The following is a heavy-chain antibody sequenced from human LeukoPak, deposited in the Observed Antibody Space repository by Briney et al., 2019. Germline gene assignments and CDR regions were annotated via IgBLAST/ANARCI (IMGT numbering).Heavy chain of an antibody. CDR3: AKDPYYYDSSGYYRYYFDY. CDR1: GFTFSSYA. V-gene: IGHV3-23*01. CDR2: ISGSGGST. Sequence: QSGGSLRLSCAASGFTFSSYAMSWVRQAPGKGLEWVSAISGSGGSTYYADSVKGRFTISRDDSKNTLYLQMNSLRAEDTAVYYCAKDPYYYDSSGYYRYYFDYWGQGTLVTVSS. J-gene: IGHJ4*02. D-gene: IGHD3-22*01.